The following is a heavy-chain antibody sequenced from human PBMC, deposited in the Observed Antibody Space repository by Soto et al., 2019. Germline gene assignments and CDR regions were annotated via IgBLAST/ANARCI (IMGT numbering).Heavy chain of an antibody. CDR3: ANGSTAMTYFDY. D-gene: IGHD5-18*01. CDR2: ISIGSSSM. CDR1: GFTFRNYK. Sequence: GGSLRLSCEASGFTFRNYKMNWVRQAPGKGLEWVSQISIGSSSMDYADSVKGRFTISRDNAKNSLYLQMNSLGAEDTAVYFSANGSTAMTYFDYWGQGTLVTVSS. J-gene: IGHJ4*02. V-gene: IGHV3-48*01.